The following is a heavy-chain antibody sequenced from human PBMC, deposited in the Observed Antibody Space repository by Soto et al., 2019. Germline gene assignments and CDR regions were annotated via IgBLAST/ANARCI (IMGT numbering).Heavy chain of an antibody. CDR1: GYTFTSYD. J-gene: IGHJ6*03. Sequence: GASVKVSCKASGYTFTSYDINWVRQAPGQGLEWMGWMNPNSGNTGYAQKFQGRVTMTRNTSISTAYMELSSLRSEDTAVYYCARFLMEWSPEHHYYYYYMDVWGKGTTVTVSS. D-gene: IGHD3-3*01. CDR2: MNPNSGNT. CDR3: ARFLMEWSPEHHYYYYYMDV. V-gene: IGHV1-8*01.